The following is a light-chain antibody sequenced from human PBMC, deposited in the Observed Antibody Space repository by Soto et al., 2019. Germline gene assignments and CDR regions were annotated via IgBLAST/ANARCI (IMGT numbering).Light chain of an antibody. V-gene: IGKV1-5*03. CDR1: QSIINW. Sequence: ITQSPAPLSASVGDRVTITCRASQSIINWLGGYHQKPGKAPKLLIYKASSLERGVPSRFSGSGSGTDFTLTINSLQPDDFATYYCQHYKSCPWTVGQGTKVDIK. J-gene: IGKJ1*01. CDR2: KAS. CDR3: QHYKSCPWT.